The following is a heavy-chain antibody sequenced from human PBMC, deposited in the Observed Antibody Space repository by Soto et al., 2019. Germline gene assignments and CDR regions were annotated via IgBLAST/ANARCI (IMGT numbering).Heavy chain of an antibody. V-gene: IGHV3-20*04. CDR1: GFRFDDFG. CDR3: ARDGGVVTVDAFDL. Sequence: EVQLVESGGGVVRPGGSLRLSCVASGFRFDDFGLIWVRQVPGKGPEWVAGITWNAGSKGYADSVKGRFTISRDNAKNSLHLQMDSLREEDTALYFCARDGGVVTVDAFDLWGQGTMVTVSS. CDR2: ITWNAGSK. D-gene: IGHD3-16*01. J-gene: IGHJ3*01.